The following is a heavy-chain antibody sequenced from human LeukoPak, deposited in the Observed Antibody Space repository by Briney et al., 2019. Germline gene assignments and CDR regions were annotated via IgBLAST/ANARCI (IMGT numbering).Heavy chain of an antibody. CDR2: INPNSGGT. CDR1: GYTFTAYL. Sequence: ASVKVSCRACGYTFTAYLVHWVRHARGQGLEWVGSINPNSGGTNYAQKFQGRVTMARDTSISTAYMELSRLTSDDTAVYYCARDFSDIAARTFDYWGQGTLVTVSS. CDR3: ARDFSDIAARTFDY. J-gene: IGHJ4*02. D-gene: IGHD6-6*01. V-gene: IGHV1-2*02.